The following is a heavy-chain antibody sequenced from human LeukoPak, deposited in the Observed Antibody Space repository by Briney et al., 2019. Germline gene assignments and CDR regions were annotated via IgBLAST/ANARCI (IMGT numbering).Heavy chain of an antibody. J-gene: IGHJ6*03. Sequence: GGSLRLSCAASGFTFRSYAMNWVRQAPGKGLEWVSAISGSGSSTYYADSVKGRFTISRDNSKNTLYLQMNSLRAEDTAVYYCARSGTNYYYYYMDVRGKGTTVTVSS. CDR3: ARSGTNYYYYYMDV. D-gene: IGHD1-26*01. CDR1: GFTFRSYA. CDR2: ISGSGSST. V-gene: IGHV3-23*01.